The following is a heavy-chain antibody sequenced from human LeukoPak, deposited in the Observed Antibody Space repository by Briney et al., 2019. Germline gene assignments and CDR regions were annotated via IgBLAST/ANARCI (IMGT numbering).Heavy chain of an antibody. J-gene: IGHJ4*02. V-gene: IGHV3-23*01. CDR2: ISGSGGST. Sequence: GGSLRLSCAASGFTFDDYGMSWVRQAPGKGLEWVSAISGSGGSTYYADSVKGRFTISRDNSKNTLYLQMNSLRAEDTAVYYCAKDRGDYDFWSGYYGSGYFDYWGQGTLVTVSS. CDR1: GFTFDDYG. D-gene: IGHD3-3*01. CDR3: AKDRGDYDFWSGYYGSGYFDY.